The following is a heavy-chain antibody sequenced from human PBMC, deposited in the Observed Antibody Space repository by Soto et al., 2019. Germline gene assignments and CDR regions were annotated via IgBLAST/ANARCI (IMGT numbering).Heavy chain of an antibody. Sequence: EVQLVESGGGLVQPGGSLRLSCAASGFTVSSKYMSWVRQAPGKGLEWVSLIQSGGPTYYADSVKGRFTISRDTSENTVHLQMYSLRAEDTAVYYCARDDVLCDGGRCYGGPLDVWGKGTTVTVSS. V-gene: IGHV3-66*01. J-gene: IGHJ6*04. D-gene: IGHD2-15*01. CDR1: GFTVSSKY. CDR2: IQSGGPT. CDR3: ARDDVLCDGGRCYGGPLDV.